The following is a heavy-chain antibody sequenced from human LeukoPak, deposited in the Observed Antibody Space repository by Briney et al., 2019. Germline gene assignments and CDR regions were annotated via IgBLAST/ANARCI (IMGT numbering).Heavy chain of an antibody. V-gene: IGHV3-7*01. CDR1: GFTFNNYW. CDR2: IKQDGSEK. CDR3: ASRFDY. J-gene: IGHJ4*02. Sequence: PGGSLRHSCTASGFTFNNYWMNWVRQAPGKGLEWVANIKQDGSEKYYADSVKGRFTISRDNAKNSLYLQMNSLRAEDTAVYYCASRFDYWGQGTLVTVSS.